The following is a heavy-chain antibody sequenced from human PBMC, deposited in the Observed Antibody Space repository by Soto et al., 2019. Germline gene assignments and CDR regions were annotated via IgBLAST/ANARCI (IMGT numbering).Heavy chain of an antibody. Sequence: QVQLVESGGGVVQPGRSLRLSCAASGFTFSSYGMHWVRQAPGKGLEWVAVISYDGSNKYYADSVMGRFTISRYNSKNTLYLQMNGLRAEDTAVYYCAKDWYDWREVVLYWGQGTLVTVSS. V-gene: IGHV3-30*18. J-gene: IGHJ4*02. CDR3: AKDWYDWREVVLY. D-gene: IGHD3-3*01. CDR2: ISYDGSNK. CDR1: GFTFSSYG.